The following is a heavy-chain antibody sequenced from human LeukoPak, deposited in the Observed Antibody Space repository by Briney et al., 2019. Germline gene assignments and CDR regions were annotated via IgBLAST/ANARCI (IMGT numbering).Heavy chain of an antibody. Sequence: GGSLRLSCAASGFTFSSYSMNWVRQAPGKGLEWVSSISSSSSYIYYADSVKGRFTISRDNSKNTLYLQMNSLRAEDTAVYYCARGGYYGSGSYSGYWGQGTLVTVSS. V-gene: IGHV3-21*01. D-gene: IGHD3-10*01. J-gene: IGHJ4*02. CDR3: ARGGYYGSGSYSGY. CDR1: GFTFSSYS. CDR2: ISSSSSYI.